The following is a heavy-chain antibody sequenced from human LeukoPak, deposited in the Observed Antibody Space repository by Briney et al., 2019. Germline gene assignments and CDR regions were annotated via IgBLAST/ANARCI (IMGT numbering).Heavy chain of an antibody. Sequence: PGGTLRLSCAASGFTFSSYGMSWVRQAPGKGLEWVSSISSSSSYIYYADSVKGRFTISRDNAKNSLYLQMNSLRAEDTAVYYCARSGYSTSWYRVWLDPWGQGTLVTVSS. CDR1: GFTFSSYG. J-gene: IGHJ5*02. D-gene: IGHD6-13*01. V-gene: IGHV3-21*01. CDR2: ISSSSSYI. CDR3: ARSGYSTSWYRVWLDP.